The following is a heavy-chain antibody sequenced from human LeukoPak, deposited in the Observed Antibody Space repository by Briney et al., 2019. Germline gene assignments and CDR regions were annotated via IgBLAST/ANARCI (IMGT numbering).Heavy chain of an antibody. CDR2: ISAYNGNT. CDR1: GYTFTSYG. CDR3: ARLRITMVRGVRLYPDY. V-gene: IGHV1-18*01. J-gene: IGHJ4*02. D-gene: IGHD3-10*01. Sequence: ASVKASCKASGYTFTSYGISWVRQAPGQGLEWMGWISAYNGNTNYAQKFQGRVTMTRDTSASTVYMELSSLRSEDTAVYYCARLRITMVRGVRLYPDYWGQGTLVTVSS.